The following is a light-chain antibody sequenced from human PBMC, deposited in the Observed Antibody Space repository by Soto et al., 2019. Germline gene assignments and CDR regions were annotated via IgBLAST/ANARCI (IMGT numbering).Light chain of an antibody. CDR3: QQYNNWPYT. J-gene: IGKJ2*01. Sequence: EIVMTQSPGTLSVSPGERAALSCRASQSVSSNFAWYQQKPGQAPRLLIYDASTRAAGIPVRFSGSGSGTEFPLTIRSLQSEDFAVYYCQQYNNWPYTFGLGTKLEIK. CDR2: DAS. V-gene: IGKV3-15*01. CDR1: QSVSSN.